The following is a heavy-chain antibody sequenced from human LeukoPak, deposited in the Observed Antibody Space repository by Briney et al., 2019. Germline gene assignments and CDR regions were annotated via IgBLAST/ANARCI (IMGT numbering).Heavy chain of an antibody. CDR1: GFIVSRYS. CDR2: ISTSYSGI. D-gene: IGHD6-13*01. CDR3: ARDGTAAGLYFDL. J-gene: IGHJ4*01. V-gene: IGHV3-48*04. Sequence: PGGSLRLSCAASGFIVSRYSMTWVRQAPGKGLEWVSSISTSYSGIYYADSVKGRFTISRDNTKNSLYLQINSLRAEDTAVYYCARDGTAAGLYFDLWGQGTLVTVSS.